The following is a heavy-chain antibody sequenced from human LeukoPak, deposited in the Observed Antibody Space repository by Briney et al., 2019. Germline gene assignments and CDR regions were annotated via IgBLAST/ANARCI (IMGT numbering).Heavy chain of an antibody. CDR2: INSDGSST. V-gene: IGHV3-74*01. CDR3: ARVYSGGSSARYYYYMDV. D-gene: IGHD2-15*01. CDR1: GFTFSSYW. J-gene: IGHJ6*03. Sequence: PGGSLRLSCAASGFTFSSYWMHWVRQAPGKGLVWVSRINSDGSSTSYADSVKGRFTISRDNAKNTLYLQMNSLRAEDTAVYYCARVYSGGSSARYYYYMDVWGKGTTVTVSS.